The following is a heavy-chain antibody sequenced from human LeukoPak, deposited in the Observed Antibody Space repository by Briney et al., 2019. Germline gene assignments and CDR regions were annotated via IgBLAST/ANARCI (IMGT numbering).Heavy chain of an antibody. CDR3: TRYFDWLFYFDY. V-gene: IGHV3-23*01. Sequence: PGGSLRLSCAASGFTFSSYAMSWVRQAPGKWLEWVSAISGSGGSTYYADSVKGRFTISRDNSKNTLYLQMNSLRAEDTAVYYCTRYFDWLFYFDYWGQGTLVTVSS. CDR1: GFTFSSYA. CDR2: ISGSGGST. J-gene: IGHJ4*02. D-gene: IGHD3-9*01.